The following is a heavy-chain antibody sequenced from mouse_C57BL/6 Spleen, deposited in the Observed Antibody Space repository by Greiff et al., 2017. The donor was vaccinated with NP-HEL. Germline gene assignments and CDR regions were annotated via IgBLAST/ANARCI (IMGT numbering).Heavy chain of an antibody. CDR3: AFYSYYFDY. J-gene: IGHJ2*01. V-gene: IGHV3-6*01. CDR1: GYSITSGYY. CDR2: ISYDGSN. D-gene: IGHD2-1*01. Sequence: EVQLVESGPGLVKPSQSLSLTCSVTGYSITSGYYWNWIRQFPGNKLEWMGYISYDGSNNYNPSLKNRISITRDTSKNQFFLKLNSVTTEDTATYYCAFYSYYFDYWGQGTTLTVSS.